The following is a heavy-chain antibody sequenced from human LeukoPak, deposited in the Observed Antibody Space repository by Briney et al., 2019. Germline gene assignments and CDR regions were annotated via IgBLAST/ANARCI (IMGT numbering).Heavy chain of an antibody. CDR3: ARRGSTDY. CDR2: IKEDGSEK. Sequence: GGSLRLSCAASGFSFSGYWMTWVPQAPGKGLEWVAHIKEDGSEKYYADFVKGRFTISRDNTKNSLDLQMNRLRAEDTAVYYGARRGSTDYWGQGTLVTVSS. D-gene: IGHD2/OR15-2a*01. J-gene: IGHJ4*02. V-gene: IGHV3-7*03. CDR1: GFSFSGYW.